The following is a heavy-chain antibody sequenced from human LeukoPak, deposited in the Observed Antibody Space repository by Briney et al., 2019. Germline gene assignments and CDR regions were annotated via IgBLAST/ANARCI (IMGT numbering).Heavy chain of an antibody. CDR1: GDSISSGDYY. V-gene: IGHV4-31*03. CDR2: IYYSGST. Sequence: SQTLSLTCTVSGDSISSGDYYCSWIRQHPGAGLEWVGYIYYSGSTYYNPSLKSRVTISVDTSKNQFSLKLSSVTAADTAVYYCARDFRVYAVAGKSAFDIWGQGTMVTVSS. D-gene: IGHD6-19*01. CDR3: ARDFRVYAVAGKSAFDI. J-gene: IGHJ3*02.